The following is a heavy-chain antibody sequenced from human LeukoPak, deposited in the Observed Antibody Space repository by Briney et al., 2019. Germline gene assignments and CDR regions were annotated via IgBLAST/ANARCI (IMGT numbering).Heavy chain of an antibody. D-gene: IGHD3-22*01. CDR2: INHSGST. V-gene: IGHV4-39*07. CDR3: ARRFITMIVVVITPWFDP. CDR1: GGSISSSSYY. J-gene: IGHJ5*02. Sequence: SETLSLTCTVSGGSISSSSYYWSWIRQPPGKGLEWIGEINHSGSTNYNPSLKSRVTISVDTSKNQFSLKLSSVTAADTAVYYCARRFITMIVVVITPWFDPWGQGTLVTVSS.